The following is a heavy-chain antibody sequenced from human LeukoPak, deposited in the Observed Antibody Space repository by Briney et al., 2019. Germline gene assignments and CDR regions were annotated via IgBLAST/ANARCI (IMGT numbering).Heavy chain of an antibody. CDR2: INHSGST. J-gene: IGHJ5*02. V-gene: IGHV4-34*01. CDR3: ARGNHWFDP. Sequence: SETLSLTCAVYGGSFSGYYWSWIRQPPGKGLERIREINHSGSTNYNPSLKSRVTISVDTSKNQFSLKLSSVTAADTAVYYCARGNHWFDPWGQGTLVTVSS. CDR1: GGSFSGYY.